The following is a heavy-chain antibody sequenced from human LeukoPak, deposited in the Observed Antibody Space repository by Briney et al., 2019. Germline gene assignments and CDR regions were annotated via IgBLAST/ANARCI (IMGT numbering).Heavy chain of an antibody. CDR1: GFTFSNYW. D-gene: IGHD5-18*01. CDR3: AWGNTAMVI. J-gene: IGHJ6*04. V-gene: IGHV3-74*01. CDR2: INSDGSST. Sequence: PGGSLRLSCEASGFTFSNYWMHWVRQAPGKGLVWVSRINSDGSSTSYADSVKGRFTISRDNAKNSLYLQMNSLRAKDTAVYYCAWGNTAMVIWGKGTTVTVSS.